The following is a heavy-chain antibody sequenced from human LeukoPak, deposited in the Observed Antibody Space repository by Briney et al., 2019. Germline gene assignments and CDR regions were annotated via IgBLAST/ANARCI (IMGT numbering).Heavy chain of an antibody. Sequence: GGSLRLSCAASGFTFSSCAMSWVRQAPGKGLEWVSTIDGSAGSTYYADSVKGRFTISRDNSKNTLYLQMNSLRAEDTAVYYCAKSWCYDSSGYYPFDYWGQGPLVTVSS. V-gene: IGHV3-23*01. D-gene: IGHD3-22*01. CDR3: AKSWCYDSSGYYPFDY. J-gene: IGHJ4*02. CDR1: GFTFSSCA. CDR2: IDGSAGST.